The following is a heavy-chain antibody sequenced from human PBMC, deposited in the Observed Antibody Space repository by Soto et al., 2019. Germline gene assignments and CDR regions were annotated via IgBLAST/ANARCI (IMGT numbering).Heavy chain of an antibody. V-gene: IGHV1-3*01. CDR2: INAGNGNT. CDR3: TKGMDV. CDR1: GYTFTSYA. Sequence: VPAKVSCTASGYTFTSYAMHWVRQAPGQRLEWMGWINAGNGNTKYSQKFQGRVTITRDTSASTAYMELNSLKTEDTAVYYCTKGMDVWGQGTTVTVSS. J-gene: IGHJ6*02.